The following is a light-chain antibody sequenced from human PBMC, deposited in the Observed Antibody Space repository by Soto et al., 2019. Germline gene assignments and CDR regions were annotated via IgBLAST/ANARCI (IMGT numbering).Light chain of an antibody. CDR1: QNVRKN. J-gene: IGKJ5*01. CDR2: GAS. Sequence: ETVMTQSPVALSVSPGERATLSCRARQNVRKNLAWYQQKPGQAPRLLIYGASTRATGIPARFSGGGSGTEFTLTIDSLQSEDFVVYYCLQYDGWPLTFG. CDR3: LQYDGWPLT. V-gene: IGKV3-15*01.